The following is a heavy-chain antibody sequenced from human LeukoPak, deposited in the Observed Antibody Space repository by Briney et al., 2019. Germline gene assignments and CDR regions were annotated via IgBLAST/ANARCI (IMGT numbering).Heavy chain of an antibody. J-gene: IGHJ4*02. CDR1: GFTFSSYG. CDR3: AKDRGVGSTLDY. Sequence: GGSLRLSCAASGFTFSSYGMHWVRQAPGKGLEWLAVISYDGSYKYYTASVKGRFTISRVNSKNTLYLQMNSLRAEDMAMYHWAKDRGVGSTLDYWGQGTLVTVSS. D-gene: IGHD1-26*01. CDR2: ISYDGSYK. V-gene: IGHV3-30*18.